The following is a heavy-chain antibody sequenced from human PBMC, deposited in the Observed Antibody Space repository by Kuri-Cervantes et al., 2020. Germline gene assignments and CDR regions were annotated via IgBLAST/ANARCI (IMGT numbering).Heavy chain of an antibody. CDR1: GFTFSDYY. Sequence: GGSLRLSCAVSGFTFSDYYMNWIRQAPGKGLEWVSYITGGTTIYYADSVKGRFTTSRDNAKNLLNLQMNSLRPDGTAVYYCARGGDVFDIWGQGTLVTVSS. J-gene: IGHJ3*02. D-gene: IGHD1-26*01. CDR2: ITGGTTI. V-gene: IGHV3-11*01. CDR3: ARGGDVFDI.